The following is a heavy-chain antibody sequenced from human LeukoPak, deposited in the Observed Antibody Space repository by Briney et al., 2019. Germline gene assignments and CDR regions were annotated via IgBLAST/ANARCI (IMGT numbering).Heavy chain of an antibody. J-gene: IGHJ3*02. CDR2: IYYSGST. CDR1: GGPISSGGYY. CDR3: ARVVAAVGDFWSGYAFDI. Sequence: SQTLSLTCTVSGGPISSGGYYWSWIRQHPGKGLEWIGYIYYSGSTYYNPSLKSRVTISVDTSKNQFSLKLSSVTAADTAVYYCARVVAAVGDFWSGYAFDIWGQGTMVTVSS. D-gene: IGHD3-3*01. V-gene: IGHV4-31*03.